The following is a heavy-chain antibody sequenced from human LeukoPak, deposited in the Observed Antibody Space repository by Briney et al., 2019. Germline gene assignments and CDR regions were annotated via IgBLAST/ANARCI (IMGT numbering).Heavy chain of an antibody. V-gene: IGHV3-48*04. J-gene: IGHJ4*02. Sequence: GGSLRLSCAASGFTFSSYSMNWVRQAPGKGLEWVSYISSSSSTIYYADSVKGRFTISRDNAKNSLYLQMNSLRAEDTAVYYCARGSTFHDYWGQGTLVTVSS. CDR2: ISSSSSTI. D-gene: IGHD2-2*01. CDR3: ARGSTFHDY. CDR1: GFTFSSYS.